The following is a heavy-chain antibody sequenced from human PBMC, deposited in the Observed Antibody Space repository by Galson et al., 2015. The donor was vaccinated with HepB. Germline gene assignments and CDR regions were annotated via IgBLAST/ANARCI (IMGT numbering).Heavy chain of an antibody. CDR3: AKDSYYYDSGTYYARFDY. D-gene: IGHD3-22*01. CDR1: GFTFSSYA. V-gene: IGHV3-23*01. CDR2: ISGRSGGST. J-gene: IGHJ4*02. Sequence: SLRLSCATSGFTFSSYAMNWVRQAPGKGLEWVSTISGRSGGSTYYTDSVKGRFTISRDNSKNTLYLQMNSLRAEDTAVYYCAKDSYYYDSGTYYARFDYWGQGTLVTVSS.